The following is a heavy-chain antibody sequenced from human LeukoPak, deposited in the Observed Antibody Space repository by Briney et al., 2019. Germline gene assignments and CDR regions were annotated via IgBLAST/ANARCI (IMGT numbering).Heavy chain of an antibody. CDR3: ARGFCSSTSCYQGPFDF. D-gene: IGHD2-2*01. V-gene: IGHV3-15*01. Sequence: GGSLRLSCAASGFIFSSAWLTWVRQAPGKGLEWVGHIKNKTNGGTTDYAAPVKGRFIISRDDSKNTLYLQMNSLRTEDTAVYYYARGFCSSTSCYQGPFDFWGQGTLVTVSS. J-gene: IGHJ4*02. CDR1: GFIFSSAW. CDR2: IKNKTNGGTT.